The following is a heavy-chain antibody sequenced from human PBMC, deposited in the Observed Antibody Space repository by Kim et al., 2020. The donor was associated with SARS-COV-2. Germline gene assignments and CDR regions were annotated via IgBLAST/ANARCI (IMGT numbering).Heavy chain of an antibody. J-gene: IGHJ4*02. CDR1: GFAVCRFA. CDR3: AKDHPSPGWPTFGD. D-gene: IGHD6-19*01. Sequence: GGSLRLSCEASGFAVCRFAMNWVRQAPGQGLEWIAAITNNNGKTYYQDSVKGRFTISRDESKNIVYLHMSSLRVEDTAVYYCAKDHPSPGWPTFGDWGQG. CDR2: ITNNNGKT. V-gene: IGHV3-23*01.